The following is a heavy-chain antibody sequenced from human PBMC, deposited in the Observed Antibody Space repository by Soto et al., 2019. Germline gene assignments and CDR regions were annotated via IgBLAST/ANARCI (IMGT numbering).Heavy chain of an antibody. V-gene: IGHV5-51*01. CDR1: GYSFTSYW. J-gene: IGHJ4*02. Sequence: RASLKVSCNGSGYSFTSYWIGWVRQMPGKGLEWMGIIYPGDSDTRYSPSFQGQVTISADKSISTAYLQWSSLKASDTAMYYCARRITTVTTRGFDYWGQGTLVTVSS. CDR2: IYPGDSDT. D-gene: IGHD4-17*01. CDR3: ARRITTVTTRGFDY.